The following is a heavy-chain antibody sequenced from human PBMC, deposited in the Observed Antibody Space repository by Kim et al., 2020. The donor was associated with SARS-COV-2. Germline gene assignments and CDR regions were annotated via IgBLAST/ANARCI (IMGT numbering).Heavy chain of an antibody. Sequence: GGSLRLSCAASGFTVSSNYMSWVRQAPGKGLEWVSIIYSGGNTYYADSVKGRFTISRDNSKNTLYLQMNSLRAEDTAVNYCARDLHGYNYRCDYYYGMDVWGQGTTVTVSS. CDR1: GFTVSSNY. CDR3: ARDLHGYNYRCDYYYGMDV. D-gene: IGHD5-12*01. V-gene: IGHV3-53*05. J-gene: IGHJ6*02. CDR2: IYSGGNT.